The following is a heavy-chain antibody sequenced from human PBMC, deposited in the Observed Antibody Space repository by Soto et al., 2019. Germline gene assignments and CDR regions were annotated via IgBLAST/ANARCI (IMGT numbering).Heavy chain of an antibody. J-gene: IGHJ4*02. Sequence: EVNLVESGGGLVEPGGSLRLSCAASGYNFKEAWMNWVRQAPGKGLEWVGRIKSIADGGTTAYAAPVTDRFSISRDDSTFTLYVQMKSLQPEDTSVYYCSRRPRGADIRVCPLYFWGRGTLVTGSA. CDR1: GYNFKEAW. CDR3: SRRPRGADIRVCPLYF. V-gene: IGHV3-15*07. CDR2: IKSIADGGTT. D-gene: IGHD2-15*01.